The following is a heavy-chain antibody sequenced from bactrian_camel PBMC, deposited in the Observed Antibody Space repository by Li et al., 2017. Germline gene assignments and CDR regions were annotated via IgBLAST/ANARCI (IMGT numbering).Heavy chain of an antibody. CDR1: GYTYDTYC. CDR3: AEGRGSRGEHCYSFNY. CDR2: IDSDGDT. Sequence: DVQLVESGGGSVQAGGSLRLSCAARGYTYDTYCMGWFRRPPGKEREGIAVIDSDGDTAYAESLKDRFTISVDNAKSTVYLQLNNLQPDDTATYYCAEGRGSRGEHCYSFNYWGQG. V-gene: IGHV3S67*01. J-gene: IGHJ4*01. D-gene: IGHD6*01.